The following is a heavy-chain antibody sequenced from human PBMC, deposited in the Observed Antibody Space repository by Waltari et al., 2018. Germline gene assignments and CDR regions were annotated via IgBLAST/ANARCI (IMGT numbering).Heavy chain of an antibody. Sequence: QVQLQESGPGLVKPSQTLSLTCTVSGGSINSGDYYWRWIRQPPEKGLEWIGYIYRSGSAYSNPSLNSRVTISIDTSKNQFSLILTSVTAADTAVYYCARDLIGAPGLFDHWGQGTLVTVSS. V-gene: IGHV4-30-4*08. CDR1: GGSINSGDYY. CDR3: ARDLIGAPGLFDH. J-gene: IGHJ4*02. D-gene: IGHD6-6*01. CDR2: IYRSGSA.